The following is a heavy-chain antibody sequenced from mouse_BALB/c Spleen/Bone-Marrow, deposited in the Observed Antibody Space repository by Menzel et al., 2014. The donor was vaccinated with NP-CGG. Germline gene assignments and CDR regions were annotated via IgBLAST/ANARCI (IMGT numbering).Heavy chain of an antibody. CDR2: IWSGGST. Sequence: VKLMESGPGLVQPSQSLSITCTVSGFSLTTYGVHWVRQPPGKGLEWLGVIWSGGSTDYNAAFISRLSISKDNSQSQVFFKMNSLQTDDTAIYYCARAPYDYDLDHVMDYWGQGTSVTVSS. V-gene: IGHV2-4*02. CDR1: GFSLTTYG. J-gene: IGHJ4*01. CDR3: ARAPYDYDLDHVMDY. D-gene: IGHD2-4*01.